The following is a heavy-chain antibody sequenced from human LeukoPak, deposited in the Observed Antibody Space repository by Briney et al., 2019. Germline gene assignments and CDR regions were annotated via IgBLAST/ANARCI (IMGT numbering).Heavy chain of an antibody. J-gene: IGHJ4*02. D-gene: IGHD4-17*01. CDR2: ISYDGSNK. CDR1: GFTFSSYG. CDR3: AKAHYGDYALLIN. V-gene: IGHV3-30*18. Sequence: GGSLRLSCAASGFTFSSYGMHWVRQAPGKGLEWVAVISYDGSNKYYADSVKGRFTISRDNSKNTLYLQMNSLKAEDTAVYYCAKAHYGDYALLINWGQGTLVIVSS.